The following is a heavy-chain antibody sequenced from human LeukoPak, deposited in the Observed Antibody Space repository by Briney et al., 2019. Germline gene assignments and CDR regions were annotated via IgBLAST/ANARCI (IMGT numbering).Heavy chain of an antibody. J-gene: IGHJ4*02. CDR1: RYSISSGYY. D-gene: IGHD1-14*01. CDR3: ARHRVTTREGDFDY. V-gene: IGHV4-38-2*01. CDR2: IFNSGNT. Sequence: SETLSLTCAVSRYSISSGYYWGWIKQPPGKGLEWIGSIFNSGNTSYNPSLKSRVTISGDTSKNQFSLKLSSVTAADTAVYYCARHRVTTREGDFDYWGQGTLVTVSS.